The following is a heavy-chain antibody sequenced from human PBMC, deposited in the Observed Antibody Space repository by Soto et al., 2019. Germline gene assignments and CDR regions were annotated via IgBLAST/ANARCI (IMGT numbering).Heavy chain of an antibody. Sequence: EVQLLESGGGLVQPGGSLRLSCAASGFTFSSYAMSWVRQAPGKGLEWVSAISGSGGSTYYADSVKGRFTISRDNSKNTLYLQMNSLRAEDTAVYYCAKVYSDSSGWSPLRGFDFLGVWGQGTLVTVSS. J-gene: IGHJ4*02. V-gene: IGHV3-23*01. CDR1: GFTFSSYA. D-gene: IGHD6-19*01. CDR2: ISGSGGST. CDR3: AKVYSDSSGWSPLRGFDFLGV.